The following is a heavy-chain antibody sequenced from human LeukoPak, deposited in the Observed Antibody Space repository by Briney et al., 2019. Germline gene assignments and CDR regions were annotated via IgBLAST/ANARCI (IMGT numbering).Heavy chain of an antibody. V-gene: IGHV4-59*01. Sequence: SETLSLTCTVSGGSISSYYWSWIRQPPGKGQEWIGYIYYSGSTNYNPSLKSRVTISVDTSKNQFSLKLSSVTAADTAVYYCARVPVAGRTFDYWGQGTLVTVSS. D-gene: IGHD6-19*01. J-gene: IGHJ4*02. CDR2: IYYSGST. CDR3: ARVPVAGRTFDY. CDR1: GGSISSYY.